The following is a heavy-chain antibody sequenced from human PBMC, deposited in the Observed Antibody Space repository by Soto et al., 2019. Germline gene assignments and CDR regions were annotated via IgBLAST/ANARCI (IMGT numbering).Heavy chain of an antibody. Sequence: QVQLVESGGGVVQPGRSLRLSCAASGFTFSSYAMHWVRQAPGKGLEWVAVISYDGSNKYYADSVKGRFTISRDNSKNTLYLQMNSLRAEDTAVYYCARTGHYSSSLYEYYFDYWGQGTLVTVSS. J-gene: IGHJ4*02. CDR2: ISYDGSNK. D-gene: IGHD6-13*01. V-gene: IGHV3-30-3*01. CDR3: ARTGHYSSSLYEYYFDY. CDR1: GFTFSSYA.